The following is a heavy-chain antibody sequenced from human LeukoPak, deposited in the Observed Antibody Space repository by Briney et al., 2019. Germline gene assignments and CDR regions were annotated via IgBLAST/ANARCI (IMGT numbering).Heavy chain of an antibody. Sequence: AASVKVSCKASGYTFTGYYMHWVRQAPGQGLEWMGWINPNSGGTNYAQKFQGRVTMTRDTSISTAYMELSRLRSDDTAVYYCTRVILAAGQRQDYWGQGTLVTVSS. CDR1: GYTFTGYY. CDR3: TRVILAAGQRQDY. D-gene: IGHD6-13*01. J-gene: IGHJ4*02. V-gene: IGHV1-2*02. CDR2: INPNSGGT.